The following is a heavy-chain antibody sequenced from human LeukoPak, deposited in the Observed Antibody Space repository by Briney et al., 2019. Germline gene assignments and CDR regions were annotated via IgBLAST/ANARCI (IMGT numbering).Heavy chain of an antibody. CDR2: INSDGSTT. CDR1: GFTFSSYW. D-gene: IGHD3-22*01. J-gene: IGHJ5*02. V-gene: IGHV3-74*01. CDR3: TRHSDSSIYLRWFDP. Sequence: PGGSLRLPCAASGFTFSSYWMHWVRQAPGKGLVWVSRINSDGSTTSYADSVKGRFTISRDNAKNTLYLQMNSLRAEDTAVYYCTRHSDSSIYLRWFDPWGQGTLVTVSS.